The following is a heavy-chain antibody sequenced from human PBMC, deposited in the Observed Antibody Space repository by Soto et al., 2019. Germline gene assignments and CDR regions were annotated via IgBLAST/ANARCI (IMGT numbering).Heavy chain of an antibody. D-gene: IGHD3-22*01. CDR1: GFTFSSYG. CDR3: ARYYYDSSGYYPL. V-gene: IGHV3-33*01. CDR2: LWSDGSNK. Sequence: GGSLRLSCAASGFTFSSYGMHWVRQAPGKGLEWVAVLWSDGSNKYYADSVKGRFTISRDNSKNTLYLQMNSLRAEDTAVYYCARYYYDSSGYYPLWGQGTLVTVSS. J-gene: IGHJ4*02.